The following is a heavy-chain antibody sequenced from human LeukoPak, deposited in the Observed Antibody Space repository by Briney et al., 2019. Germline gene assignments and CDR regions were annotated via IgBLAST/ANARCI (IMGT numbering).Heavy chain of an antibody. V-gene: IGHV1-69*13. J-gene: IGHJ6*02. CDR1: GGXFSSYA. D-gene: IGHD2-2*01. Sequence: SVKVSCKASGGXFSSYAISWVRQAPGQGLEWMGGIIPIFGTANYAQKFQGRVTITADESTSTAYMELSSLRSQDTAVYYCARSRYCSSTSCYFPARYYYYGMDVWGQGTTVTVSS. CDR3: ARSRYCSSTSCYFPARYYYYGMDV. CDR2: IIPIFGTA.